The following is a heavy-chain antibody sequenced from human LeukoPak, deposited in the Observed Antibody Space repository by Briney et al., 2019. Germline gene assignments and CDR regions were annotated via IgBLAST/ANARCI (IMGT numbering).Heavy chain of an antibody. CDR1: GFSLSTSGVG. CDR2: IYWDDDK. CDR3: AHRRSYYDSSGYEEIFGWFDY. D-gene: IGHD3-22*01. V-gene: IGHV2-5*02. J-gene: IGHJ4*02. Sequence: SGPTLVKPTQTLTLTCTFSGFSLSTSGVGVGWIRQPPGKALEWLALIYWDDDKRYSPSLKSRLTITKDTSKNQVVLTMTNMDPVDTATYYCAHRRSYYDSSGYEEIFGWFDYWGQGTLVTVSS.